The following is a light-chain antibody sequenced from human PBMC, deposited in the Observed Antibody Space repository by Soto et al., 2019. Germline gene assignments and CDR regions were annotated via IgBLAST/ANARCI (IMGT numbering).Light chain of an antibody. CDR1: QSVRSN. Sequence: EVVMTQSPPTLSVFPGERATLSFRASQSVRSNLGWYQQKPGQAPRLLIYGASTRATGIPARFSGSGSGTEFTLTISSLQPDDYATYYCQQYNSYSTFGQGTKVDIK. CDR3: QQYNSYST. J-gene: IGKJ1*01. V-gene: IGKV3-15*01. CDR2: GAS.